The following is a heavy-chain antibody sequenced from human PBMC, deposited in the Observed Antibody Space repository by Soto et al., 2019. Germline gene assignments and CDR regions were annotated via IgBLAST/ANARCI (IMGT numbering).Heavy chain of an antibody. CDR3: TRGGSIAAAVVDS. CDR2: IYHTGST. CDR1: GASISSGSHY. D-gene: IGHD6-13*01. J-gene: IGHJ5*01. V-gene: IGHV4-61*01. Sequence: QVQLQESGPGLVKPSETLSLTCTVSGASISSGSHYWSWIRQPPGKGLEWIGYIYHTGSTNYNPSRNSRVTMSVDTSKNQFSLKLNSVTAADTAVYYCTRGGSIAAAVVDSWGQGTLVTVSS.